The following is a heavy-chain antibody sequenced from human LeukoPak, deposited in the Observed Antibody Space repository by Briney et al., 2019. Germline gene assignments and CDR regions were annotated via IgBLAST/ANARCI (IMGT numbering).Heavy chain of an antibody. CDR1: GDTFTSYD. J-gene: IGHJ3*02. V-gene: IGHV1-8*01. Sequence: ASVKVSCKASGDTFTSYDIKWVRQATGQGLEWMGWMNPNSGNTGYAQKFQGRVTMTRNTSISTAYMELSSLRSEDTAVYYCARVLDYYDSSGYSDAFDIWGQGTMVTVSS. CDR3: ARVLDYYDSSGYSDAFDI. D-gene: IGHD3-22*01. CDR2: MNPNSGNT.